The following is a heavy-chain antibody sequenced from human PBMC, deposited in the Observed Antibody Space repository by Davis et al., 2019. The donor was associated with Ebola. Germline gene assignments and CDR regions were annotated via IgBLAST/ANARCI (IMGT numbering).Heavy chain of an antibody. Sequence: SETLSLTCAVYGGTFIDYYWSWIRQPPGKGLEWIGEINHSGSTNYNPSLKSRVTISVDTSKNQFSLKLSSVTAADTAVYYCARGNGYYTRDFDYWGQGTLVTVSS. V-gene: IGHV4-34*01. CDR2: INHSGST. CDR3: ARGNGYYTRDFDY. J-gene: IGHJ4*02. CDR1: GGTFIDYY. D-gene: IGHD3-3*01.